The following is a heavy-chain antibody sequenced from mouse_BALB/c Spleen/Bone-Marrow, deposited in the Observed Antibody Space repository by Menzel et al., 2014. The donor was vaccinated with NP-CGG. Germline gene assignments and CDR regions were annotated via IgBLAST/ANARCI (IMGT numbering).Heavy chain of an antibody. D-gene: IGHD2-4*01. CDR3: ARKSYYDYDGRPWFAY. CDR2: ISSGGSYT. Sequence: EVQLVESGGGLVKPGGSLKLSCAASGFTFSSYAMSWVRQTPEKRLEWVATISSGGSYTYYPDSVKGRFTIPRDNAKNTLYLQMSSLRSEDTAMYYCARKSYYDYDGRPWFAYWGQGTLVTVSA. V-gene: IGHV5-9-3*01. J-gene: IGHJ3*01. CDR1: GFTFSSYA.